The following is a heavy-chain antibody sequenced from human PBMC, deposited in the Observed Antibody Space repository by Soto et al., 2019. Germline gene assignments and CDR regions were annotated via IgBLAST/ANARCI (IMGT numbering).Heavy chain of an antibody. CDR1: GFIFSSSA. CDR3: AKIGAHTEHFDY. D-gene: IGHD3-10*01. V-gene: IGHV3-23*01. J-gene: IGHJ4*02. CDR2: IDSSGAIT. Sequence: GGSLRLSCAASGFIFSSSAMGWVRQAPGKGLEWVSSIDSSGAITYYGDSVKGRFTISRDNSKNTLYLQMNSLRAEDTAVYYCAKIGAHTEHFDYWAQGTLVTVSS.